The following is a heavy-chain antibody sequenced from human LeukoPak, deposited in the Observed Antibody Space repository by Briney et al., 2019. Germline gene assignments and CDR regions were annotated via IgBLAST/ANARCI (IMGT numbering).Heavy chain of an antibody. CDR2: IRFDGSNN. V-gene: IGHV3-30*02. J-gene: IGHJ6*03. D-gene: IGHD3-22*01. CDR3: AKDGGGYYPYYYYYMDV. Sequence: GGSLRLSCAASGFTFNSYGIHWVRQAPGKGLEWVAFIRFDGSNNYYADSVKGRFTISRDNSKNTLYLQMNSLRAEDTAVYYCAKDGGGYYPYYYYYMDVWGKGTTVTVSS. CDR1: GFTFNSYG.